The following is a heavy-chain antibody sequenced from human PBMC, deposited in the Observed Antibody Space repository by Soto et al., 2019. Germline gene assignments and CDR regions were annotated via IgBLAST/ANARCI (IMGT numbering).Heavy chain of an antibody. V-gene: IGHV1-46*01. Sequence: ASVKVSCKASGYTFTSYAMHWVRQAPGQGLEWMGIIDPSGGGTSYAQKFQGRLTMTRDTSTSTVYMELSSLRSEDTAVYYCGRAGANCTNGVCISKVYGYSWNDEDDWFDPWGQGTLVTVSS. CDR3: GRAGANCTNGVCISKVYGYSWNDEDDWFDP. D-gene: IGHD2-8*01. CDR1: GYTFTSYA. CDR2: IDPSGGGT. J-gene: IGHJ5*02.